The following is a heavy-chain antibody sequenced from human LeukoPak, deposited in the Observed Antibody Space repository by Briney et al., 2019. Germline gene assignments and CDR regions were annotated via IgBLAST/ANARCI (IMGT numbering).Heavy chain of an antibody. D-gene: IGHD3-22*01. CDR3: ARNHATYDSSGNYFDY. J-gene: IGHJ4*02. Sequence: GRSLRLSCAASGFTFSSYGMHWVRQAPGKGLEWVAVIWYDGSNKYYADSVKGRFTISRDNSKNTLYLQMNSLRAEDTAVYYCARNHATYDSSGNYFDYWGQGTLVTVSS. V-gene: IGHV3-33*01. CDR2: IWYDGSNK. CDR1: GFTFSSYG.